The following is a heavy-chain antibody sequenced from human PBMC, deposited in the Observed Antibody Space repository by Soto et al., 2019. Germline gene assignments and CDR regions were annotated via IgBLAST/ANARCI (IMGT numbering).Heavy chain of an antibody. Sequence: ASVKVSCKASGYTFTSYGTSWVRQAPGQGLEWMGWISAYNGNTNYAQKLQGRVTMTTDTSTSTAYMELRSLRSDDTAVYYCARDSAGYSSGWGDAFDIWGQGTMVTVS. CDR2: ISAYNGNT. V-gene: IGHV1-18*04. D-gene: IGHD6-19*01. CDR3: ARDSAGYSSGWGDAFDI. J-gene: IGHJ3*02. CDR1: GYTFTSYG.